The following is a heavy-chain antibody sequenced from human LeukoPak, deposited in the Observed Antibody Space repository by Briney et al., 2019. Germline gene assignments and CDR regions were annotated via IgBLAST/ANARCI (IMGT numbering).Heavy chain of an antibody. CDR1: GFTFSSYE. D-gene: IGHD2-2*01. CDR2: ISSSGSTI. CDR3: ARGCSSTSCYQDD. V-gene: IGHV3-48*03. J-gene: IGHJ4*02. Sequence: GGSLRLSCAASGFTFSSYEMNWVGQAPGKGLEWGSYISSSGSTIYYADSVKGRFTISRDNAKNSLYLQMNSLRAEDTAVYYCARGCSSTSCYQDDWGQGTLVTVSS.